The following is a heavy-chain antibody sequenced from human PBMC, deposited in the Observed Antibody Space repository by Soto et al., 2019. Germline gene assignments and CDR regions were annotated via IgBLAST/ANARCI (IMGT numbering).Heavy chain of an antibody. Sequence: EVQLVESGGGLVQPGGSLRLSCVVSGFTFTTYWMHWVRQAPGKGLVWVSRINSDGSSTTYADSVKGRFTISRDNAKNTLYLQMNSLRAEDTAVYYFARETTHEQLAVYYYMDVWGKGTTVTVSS. CDR3: ARETTHEQLAVYYYMDV. J-gene: IGHJ6*03. CDR1: GFTFTTYW. V-gene: IGHV3-74*01. D-gene: IGHD6-6*01. CDR2: INSDGSST.